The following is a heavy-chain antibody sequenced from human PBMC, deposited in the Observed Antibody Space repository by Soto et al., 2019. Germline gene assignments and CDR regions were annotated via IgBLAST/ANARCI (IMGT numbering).Heavy chain of an antibody. CDR2: ISYDGSNK. CDR3: ARQGYCSGGSCYTEHYYYYGMDV. J-gene: IGHJ6*02. CDR1: GFTFSSYA. V-gene: IGHV3-30-3*01. D-gene: IGHD2-15*01. Sequence: PGGSLRLSCAASGFTFSSYAMHWVRQAPGKGLEWVAVISYDGSNKYYADSVKGRFTISRDNSKNTLYLQMNSLRAEDTAVYYCARQGYCSGGSCYTEHYYYYGMDVWGQGTTVTVSS.